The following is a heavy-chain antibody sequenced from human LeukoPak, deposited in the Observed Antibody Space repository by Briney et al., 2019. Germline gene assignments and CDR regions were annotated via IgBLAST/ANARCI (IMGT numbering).Heavy chain of an antibody. V-gene: IGHV3-21*01. J-gene: IGHJ3*02. Sequence: PGGSLRLSCAASGFTFSSYSMNWVRQAPGKGLEWVSSISSSSSYIYHADSVKGRFTISRDNAKNSLYLQMNSLRAEDTAVYYCARVFSGIAVAGSDYDAFDIWGQGTMVTVSS. CDR2: ISSSSSYI. D-gene: IGHD6-19*01. CDR1: GFTFSSYS. CDR3: ARVFSGIAVAGSDYDAFDI.